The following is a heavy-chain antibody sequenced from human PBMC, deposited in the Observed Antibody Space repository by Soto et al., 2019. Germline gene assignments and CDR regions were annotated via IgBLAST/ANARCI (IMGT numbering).Heavy chain of an antibody. V-gene: IGHV1-3*01. J-gene: IGHJ5*02. CDR2: INAGNGNT. Sequence: ASVKVSCKASGYTFASYAMHWVRQAPGQRLEWMGWINAGNGNTKYSQKFQGRVTITRDTSASTAYMELSSLRSEDTAVYYCARGARDFWSGYSAWGQGTLVTVS. CDR3: ARGARDFWSGYSA. D-gene: IGHD3-3*01. CDR1: GYTFASYA.